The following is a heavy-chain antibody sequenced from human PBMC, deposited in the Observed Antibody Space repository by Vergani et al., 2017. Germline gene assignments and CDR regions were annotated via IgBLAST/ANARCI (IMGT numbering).Heavy chain of an antibody. V-gene: IGHV1-69*01. CDR3: ARDGGGYYYDSSGYYRPLDY. CDR1: GGTFSSYA. CDR2: IIPIFGTA. J-gene: IGHJ4*02. Sequence: QVQLVQSGAEVKKPGSSVKVSCKASGGTFSSYAISWVRQAPGQGLEWMGGIIPIFGTANYAQKFQGRVTITADESTSTAYMELSSLRSEDTAVYYCARDGGGYYYDSSGYYRPLDYWGQGTLVTVSS. D-gene: IGHD3-22*01.